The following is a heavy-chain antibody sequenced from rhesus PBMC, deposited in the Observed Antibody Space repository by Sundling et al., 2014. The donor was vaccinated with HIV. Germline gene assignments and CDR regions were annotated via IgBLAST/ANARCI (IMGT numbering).Heavy chain of an antibody. CDR2: IYGSGLST. Sequence: QVQLQESGPGLVKPSETLSLTCAVSGGFISDSYYWNWIRQPPGKGLEWIGYIYGSGLSTYYNPSLKSRVTFSTDTSKNQFSLRLSSVTAADTAMYYCARGGVPDVLGYCSGGVCYYGLDSWGQGVVVTVSS. CDR3: ARGGVPDVLGYCSGGVCYYGLDS. J-gene: IGHJ6*01. CDR1: GGFISDSYY. D-gene: IGHD2-8*01. V-gene: IGHV4-106*01.